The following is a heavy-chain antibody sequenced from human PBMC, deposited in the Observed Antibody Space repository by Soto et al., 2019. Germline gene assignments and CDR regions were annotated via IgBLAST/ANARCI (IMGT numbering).Heavy chain of an antibody. CDR3: ARDQMGGYDSLAVAEGDY. J-gene: IGHJ4*02. CDR1: GGTFSSYT. V-gene: IGHV1-69*08. CDR2: IIPILGIA. Sequence: QVQLVQSGAEVKKPGSSVKVSCKASGGTFSSYTISWVRQAPGQGLEWMGRIIPILGIANYAQKFQGRVTITADKSTSTAYMELSSLRSEDTAVYYCARDQMGGYDSLAVAEGDYWGQGTLVTVSS. D-gene: IGHD5-12*01.